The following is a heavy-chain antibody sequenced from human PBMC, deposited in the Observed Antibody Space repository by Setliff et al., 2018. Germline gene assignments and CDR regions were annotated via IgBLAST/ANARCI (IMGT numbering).Heavy chain of an antibody. CDR2: INHNRDT. D-gene: IGHD3-10*01. V-gene: IGHV4-34*01. CDR1: GGSFSGHY. Sequence: SETLSLTCAVYGGSFSGHYWTWIRQSPEKGLEWIGEINHNRDTNYNPSLKSRVTISVDTSKNQFSLQVTSLAATDTALYFCARHEFVGGYYGSVTYRHFDYWGQGILVTVSS. CDR3: ARHEFVGGYYGSVTYRHFDY. J-gene: IGHJ4*02.